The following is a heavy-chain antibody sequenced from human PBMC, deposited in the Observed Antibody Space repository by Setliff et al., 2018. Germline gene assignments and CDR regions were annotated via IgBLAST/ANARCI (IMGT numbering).Heavy chain of an antibody. CDR3: ARRNFYYDSSGFALYYYYMDV. CDR2: ISTYNVNT. J-gene: IGHJ6*03. D-gene: IGHD3-22*01. CDR1: GYTFTNYA. Sequence: GASVKVSCKASGYTFTNYAINWVRQAPGQGLEWLGWISTYNVNTTYAQKLQDRVTMTTDTSTSTAYMELRSLRSDDTAVYYCARRNFYYDSSGFALYYYYMDVWGKGTTVTVSS. V-gene: IGHV1-18*01.